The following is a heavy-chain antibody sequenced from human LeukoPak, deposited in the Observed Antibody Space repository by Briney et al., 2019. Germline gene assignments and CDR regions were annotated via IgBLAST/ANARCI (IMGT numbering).Heavy chain of an antibody. V-gene: IGHV4-39*01. CDR3: ARHVVAPCYSSVPNLDY. CDR2: WYYGRNT. J-gene: IGHJ4*02. CDR1: GYSISSGIYY. D-gene: IGHD2-21*01. Sequence: SETLSLTCTVSGYSISSGIYYGGWIRQPPGNGLEWIGSWYYGRNTHYNPSLKNRATSQGETSQNQFSESLSSVTAADTAVYFCARHVVAPCYSSVPNLDYWGQGTLVTVSS.